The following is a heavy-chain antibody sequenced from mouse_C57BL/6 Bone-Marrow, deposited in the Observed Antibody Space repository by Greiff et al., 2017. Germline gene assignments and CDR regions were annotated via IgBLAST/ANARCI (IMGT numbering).Heavy chain of an antibody. CDR2: IRNKANNHAT. J-gene: IGHJ4*01. Sequence: EVQLQESGGGLVQPGGSMTLSCAASGFTFSDAWMDWVRQSPEKGLEWVAEIRNKANNHATYYAASVKGRFTISRDDSKSSVYLQMNSLRAEDTGIYYCTRGATVVARYAMDYWGQGTSVTVSS. D-gene: IGHD1-1*01. CDR3: TRGATVVARYAMDY. V-gene: IGHV6-6*01. CDR1: GFTFSDAW.